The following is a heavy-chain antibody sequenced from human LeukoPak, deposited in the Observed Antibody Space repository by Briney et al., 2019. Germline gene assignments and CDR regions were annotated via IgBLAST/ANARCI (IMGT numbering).Heavy chain of an antibody. Sequence: ASVKLSCKASGDTFSNYGVTWVRQAPGQGLEWVGVIRPSLYMWNYAQKFQGRVTITADKSTSTAYMELTSLRSEDTAVYYCARGSRVGAAGIGWFDPWGQGTLVTVSS. CDR2: IRPSLYMW. CDR3: ARGSRVGAAGIGWFDP. J-gene: IGHJ5*02. D-gene: IGHD6-13*01. V-gene: IGHV1-69*04. CDR1: GDTFSNYG.